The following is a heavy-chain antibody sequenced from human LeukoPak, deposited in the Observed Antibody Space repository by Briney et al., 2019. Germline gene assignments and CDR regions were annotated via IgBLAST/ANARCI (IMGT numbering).Heavy chain of an antibody. J-gene: IGHJ4*02. CDR3: KQKTAYEILTGYSPADY. Sequence: ASVNVSCTAAGYTFTSYGISWVRQAPGHALELKGWISAYKGNTNYDQKIQGRVTMTTDTSTSTAYMELRSLRSDDTAVSFFKQKTAYEILTGYSPADYWGQGTLVTVSS. V-gene: IGHV1-18*01. D-gene: IGHD3-9*01. CDR1: GYTFTSYG. CDR2: ISAYKGNT.